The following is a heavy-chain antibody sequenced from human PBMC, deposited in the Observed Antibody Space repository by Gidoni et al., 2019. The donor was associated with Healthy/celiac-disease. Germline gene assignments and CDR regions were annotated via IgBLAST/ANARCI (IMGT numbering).Heavy chain of an antibody. CDR3: AKDADEGWFDP. V-gene: IGHV3-9*01. J-gene: IGHJ5*02. Sequence: EVQLVESGGGLVQPGRSLRLSCAASGFTFDDYAMHWVRQAPGKGLEWVSGISWNSGSIGYADSVKGRFTISRDNAKISLYLQMNSLRAEDTALYYCAKDADEGWFDPWGQGTLVTVSS. CDR2: ISWNSGSI. CDR1: GFTFDDYA.